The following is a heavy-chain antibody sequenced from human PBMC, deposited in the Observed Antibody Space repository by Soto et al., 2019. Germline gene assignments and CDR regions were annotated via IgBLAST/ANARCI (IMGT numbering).Heavy chain of an antibody. Sequence: QVQLVQSGTEVKKPGSSVKVSCKASGGTFSSYAISWVRQAPGQGLEWMGGIIPIFSTANYAQKFQGRVTITADESTSTVYMELSSLRSEDTAVYYCARAPAYYYDSSGYPHDYWGQGTLVTVSS. D-gene: IGHD3-22*01. CDR3: ARAPAYYYDSSGYPHDY. V-gene: IGHV1-69*01. CDR2: IIPIFSTA. J-gene: IGHJ4*02. CDR1: GGTFSSYA.